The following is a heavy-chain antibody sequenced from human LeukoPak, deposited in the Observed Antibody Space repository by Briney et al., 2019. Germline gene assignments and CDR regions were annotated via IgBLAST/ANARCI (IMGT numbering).Heavy chain of an antibody. CDR3: AKDGAFGEHYFDY. D-gene: IGHD3-10*01. Sequence: GGSLRLSCAASGFTFSSYGMHWVRQAPGKGLEWVAFIRYDGGNKYYADSVKGRFTISRDNSKNTLYLQMNSLRAEDTAVYYCAKDGAFGEHYFDYWGQGTLVTVSS. V-gene: IGHV3-30*02. J-gene: IGHJ4*02. CDR1: GFTFSSYG. CDR2: IRYDGGNK.